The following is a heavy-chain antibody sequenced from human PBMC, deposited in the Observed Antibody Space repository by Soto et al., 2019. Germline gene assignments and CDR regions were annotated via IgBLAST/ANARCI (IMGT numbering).Heavy chain of an antibody. CDR1: GYSISSGYY. D-gene: IGHD2-2*01. V-gene: IGHV4-38-2*02. CDR3: ARESGCTSTSCSPHGMDV. CDR2: IYHSGST. Sequence: KTSETLSLTCAVSGYSISSGYYWGWIRQPPGKGLEWIGSIYHSGSTYYNPSLKSRVTISVDTSKNQFSLKLSSVTAADTAVYYCARESGCTSTSCSPHGMDVWGQGTTVTVSS. J-gene: IGHJ6*02.